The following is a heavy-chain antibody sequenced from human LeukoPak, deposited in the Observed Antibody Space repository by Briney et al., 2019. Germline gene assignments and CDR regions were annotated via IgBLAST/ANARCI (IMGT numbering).Heavy chain of an antibody. V-gene: IGHV1-69*05. CDR3: ARSEVAVQLWFPLDY. J-gene: IGHJ4*02. CDR1: GGTFSSYA. CDR2: IIPIFGTA. D-gene: IGHD5-18*01. Sequence: SVKVSCKASGGTFSSYAISWVRQAPGQGLEWMGRIIPIFGTANYAQKFQGRVTITTDESTSTAYMELSSLRSEDTAVYYCARSEVAVQLWFPLDYWGQGTLVTVSS.